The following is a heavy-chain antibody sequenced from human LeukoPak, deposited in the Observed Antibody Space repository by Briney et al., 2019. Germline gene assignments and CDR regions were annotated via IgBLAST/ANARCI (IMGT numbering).Heavy chain of an antibody. D-gene: IGHD2-2*01. V-gene: IGHV3-7*03. CDR1: GFTFSSYW. CDR3: AKELGHALPFDY. Sequence: GGSLRLSCAASGFTFSSYWMSWVRQAPGKGLKWVANIKQDGSEKYYVDSVKGRFTISRDNSKNMLYLEMNSLRDEDTAIYYCAKELGHALPFDYWGQGTLVTVSS. CDR2: IKQDGSEK. J-gene: IGHJ4*02.